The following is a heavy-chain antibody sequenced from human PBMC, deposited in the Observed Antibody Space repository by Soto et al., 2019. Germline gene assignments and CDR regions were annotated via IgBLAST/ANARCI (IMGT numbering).Heavy chain of an antibody. D-gene: IGHD3-3*01. CDR3: ARGGSLECLSDDY. Sequence: GGSLRLSCAASGFTFTRYSMNWVRQAPGKGLEWVAVISYDGSNKYYADSVKGLFTISKDNSKNTLYLQMNSLRAEDTAVYYCARGGSLECLSDDYWGQLTQVTVSS. CDR2: ISYDGSNK. CDR1: GFTFTRYS. V-gene: IGHV3-30*03. J-gene: IGHJ4*02.